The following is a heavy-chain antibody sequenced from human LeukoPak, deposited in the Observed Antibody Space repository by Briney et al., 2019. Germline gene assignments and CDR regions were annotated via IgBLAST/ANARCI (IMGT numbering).Heavy chain of an antibody. D-gene: IGHD6-19*01. CDR1: GFTFSDYY. J-gene: IGHJ4*02. V-gene: IGHV3-11*05. CDR2: ISSTSSYI. CDR3: ARDSSGWSVDY. Sequence: GGSLTLSCAASGFTFSDYYMRWIRQAPGKGLEWVSFISSTSSYIKDADSVKGRFTISRDNAKKSLYLQMNMLRAEDTAVYYCARDSSGWSVDYWGQGTLVTVSS.